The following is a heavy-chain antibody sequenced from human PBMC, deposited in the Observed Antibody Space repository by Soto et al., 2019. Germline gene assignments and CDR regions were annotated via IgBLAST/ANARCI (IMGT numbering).Heavy chain of an antibody. Sequence: GASVKVSCKASGGTFSSYAISWVRQAPGQGLEWMGGIIPIFGTANYAQKFQGRVTITADKSTSTAYMELSSLRSEETAVYYCERDGYYASSGYYPLIYWGQGTLVTVSS. D-gene: IGHD3-22*01. J-gene: IGHJ4*02. CDR3: ERDGYYASSGYYPLIY. CDR1: GGTFSSYA. CDR2: IIPIFGTA. V-gene: IGHV1-69*06.